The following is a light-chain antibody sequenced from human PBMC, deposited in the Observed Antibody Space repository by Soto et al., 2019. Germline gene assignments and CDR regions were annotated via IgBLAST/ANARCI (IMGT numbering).Light chain of an antibody. V-gene: IGKV3-20*01. Sequence: EIVLTQSPGTLSWSPGEGATLSCRSSQGVSSTYLCWYQHKPGQSPRLLTYGASSRATGIQDRFSGSGSGTDFTLTISRLEPEDFAVYYCQQYTSSPTFGQGTKVEIK. CDR3: QQYTSSPT. CDR1: QGVSSTY. J-gene: IGKJ1*01. CDR2: GAS.